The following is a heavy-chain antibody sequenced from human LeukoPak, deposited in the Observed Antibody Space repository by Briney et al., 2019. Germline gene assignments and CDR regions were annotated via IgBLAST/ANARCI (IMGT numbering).Heavy chain of an antibody. J-gene: IGHJ4*02. CDR2: INTNTGNP. V-gene: IGHV7-4-1*02. CDR3: ARKGYYGSGSYYNY. CDR1: GYSFTNYA. Sequence: ASVKVSCKASGYSFTNYAMNWVRQAPGQGLEWMGWINTNTGNPTYAQGFTGRFVFSLDTSVSTAYLQISSLKAEDTAMYYCARKGYYGSGSYYNYWGQGTLVTVSS. D-gene: IGHD3-10*01.